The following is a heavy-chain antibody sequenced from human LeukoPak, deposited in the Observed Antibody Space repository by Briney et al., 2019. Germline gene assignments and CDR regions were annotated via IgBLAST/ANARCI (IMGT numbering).Heavy chain of an antibody. CDR3: ARDKFSSTGQYFQH. CDR1: GFTFSSYA. Sequence: PGRSLRLSCAASGFTFSSYAMHWVRQAPGKGLEWVAVISYDGSNKYYADSVKGRFTISRHNSKNTLYLQMNSLRAEDTAVYYCARDKFSSTGQYFQHWGQGPLVTVSS. D-gene: IGHD2-2*01. J-gene: IGHJ1*01. CDR2: ISYDGSNK. V-gene: IGHV3-30*04.